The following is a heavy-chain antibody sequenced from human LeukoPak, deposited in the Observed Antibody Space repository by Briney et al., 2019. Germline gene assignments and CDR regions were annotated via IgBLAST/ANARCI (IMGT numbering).Heavy chain of an antibody. Sequence: SETLSLTCTVSGGSISSYYWSWIRQPPGKGLEWIGYIYYSGSTNYNPSLKSRVTISVDTSKNQFSLKLSSVTAADTAVYYCARDVGEGYYYYMDVWGKGTTVTVSS. J-gene: IGHJ6*03. CDR3: ARDVGEGYYYYMDV. CDR1: GGSISSYY. D-gene: IGHD3-3*01. V-gene: IGHV4-59*01. CDR2: IYYSGST.